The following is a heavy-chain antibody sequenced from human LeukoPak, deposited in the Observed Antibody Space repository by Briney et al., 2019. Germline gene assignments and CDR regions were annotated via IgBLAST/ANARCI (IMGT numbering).Heavy chain of an antibody. D-gene: IGHD5-12*01. J-gene: IGHJ5*01. CDR2: IYDSGST. CDR3: ARQSRYPNPWFDP. CDR1: GGSIRSSYYY. Sequence: SETLSLTCTVSGGSIRSSYYYWGWIRQPPGKGLEWIGSIYDSGSTYYNPSLKSRVTISVDTSKNQFSLKLSSVTAADTAVYYCARQSRYPNPWFDPWGQGTLVSVSS. V-gene: IGHV4-39*01.